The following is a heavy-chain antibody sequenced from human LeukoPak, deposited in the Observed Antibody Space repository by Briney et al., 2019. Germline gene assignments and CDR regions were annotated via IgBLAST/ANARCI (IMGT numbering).Heavy chain of an antibody. CDR1: RFTFSSYA. V-gene: IGHV3-23*01. D-gene: IGHD3-10*01. CDR2: ISGSGIST. J-gene: IGHJ3*01. CDR3: AKDLGGSGNYYWSAFDF. Sequence: GGSLRLSCAASRFTFSSYAMSWVRQAPGKGLEWSSTISGSGISTYYADSVKGRFTVSRDNSENTLYLQMSSLRAEDTAIYYCAKDLGGSGNYYWSAFDFWGQGTMVTVSS.